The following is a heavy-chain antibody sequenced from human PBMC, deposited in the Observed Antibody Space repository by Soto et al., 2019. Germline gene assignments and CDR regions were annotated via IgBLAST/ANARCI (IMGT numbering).Heavy chain of an antibody. CDR3: TRDIEYQLLLVYYYYGMDV. V-gene: IGHV3-49*03. CDR2: IRSKAYGGTT. CDR1: GFTFGDYA. J-gene: IGHJ6*02. D-gene: IGHD2-2*01. Sequence: PGGSLRLSCTASGFTFGDYAMSWFRQAPGKGLEWVGFIRSKAYGGTTEYAASVKGRLTISRDDSKSIAYLQMNSLKTEDTAVYYCTRDIEYQLLLVYYYYGMDVWGQGTTVTVSS.